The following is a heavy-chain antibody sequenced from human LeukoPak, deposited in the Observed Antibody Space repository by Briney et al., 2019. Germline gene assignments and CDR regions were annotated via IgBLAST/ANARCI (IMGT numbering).Heavy chain of an antibody. CDR2: INTSGST. CDR3: AREYMTTVVTAWYDY. J-gene: IGHJ4*02. Sequence: SETLSLTCAVYGGSFADYYWSWIRQPAGKGLEWIGRINTSGSTNYNPSLKSRVTISVDRSKNQFSLKLSSVTASDTAVYYCAREYMTTVVTAWYDYWGQGTLVTVSS. CDR1: GGSFADYY. V-gene: IGHV4-4*07. D-gene: IGHD4-23*01.